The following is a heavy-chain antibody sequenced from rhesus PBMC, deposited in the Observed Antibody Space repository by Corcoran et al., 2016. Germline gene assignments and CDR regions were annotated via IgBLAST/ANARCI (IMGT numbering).Heavy chain of an antibody. V-gene: IGHV4S11*01. CDR3: ARDSYSGSYYFDY. Sequence: QVQLQESGPGLVKPSETLSLTCAVSGGSFSGYYWGWIRQPPGKVLEWIGYIVGSSRSPAYNPSLQSRVTLSVDTSKNQLSLKLSSVTAADTAVYYCARDSYSGSYYFDYWGQGVLVTVSS. D-gene: IGHD3-16*01. CDR1: GGSFSGYY. CDR2: IVGSSRSP. J-gene: IGHJ4*01.